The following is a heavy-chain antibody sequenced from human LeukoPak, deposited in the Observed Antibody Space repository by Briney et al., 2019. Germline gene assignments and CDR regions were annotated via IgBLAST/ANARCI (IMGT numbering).Heavy chain of an antibody. D-gene: IGHD3-22*01. CDR2: IRYDGSNK. V-gene: IGHV3-30*02. CDR3: AKGNPRITMIVVADFDY. Sequence: GGSLRLSCAASGFTFSSYGMHWIRQAPGKGLEWVVFIRYDGSNKYYADSVKGRFTISRDNSKNTLYLQMNSLRAEDTAVYYCAKGNPRITMIVVADFDYWGQGTLVTVSS. J-gene: IGHJ4*02. CDR1: GFTFSSYG.